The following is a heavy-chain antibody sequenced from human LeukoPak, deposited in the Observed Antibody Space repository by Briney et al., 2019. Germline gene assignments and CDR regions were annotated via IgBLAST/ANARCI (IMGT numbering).Heavy chain of an antibody. CDR2: INPNSGGT. CDR3: ARDTLWFGNVAGDY. D-gene: IGHD3-10*01. V-gene: IGHV1-2*06. Sequence: ASVKVSCKASGYTFTGYYMHWVRQAPGQGLEWMGRINPNSGGTNYAQKFQGRVTMTRDTAISTAYMELSRLNCDDTAVYYCARDTLWFGNVAGDYWGQGTLVTVSS. CDR1: GYTFTGYY. J-gene: IGHJ4*02.